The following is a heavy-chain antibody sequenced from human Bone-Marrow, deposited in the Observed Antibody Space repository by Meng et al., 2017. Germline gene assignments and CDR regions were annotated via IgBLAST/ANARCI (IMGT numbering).Heavy chain of an antibody. V-gene: IGHV4-31*01. J-gene: IGHJ5*02. Sequence: VWLWGAGPGLVKPAQAPSLTCSVSGGSINSAGYYWSWIRQHPGKGLEWIGYIYYTENTYYNPSLKSPMTISLDKSKNQFSLKLNSVTVADTAVYYCARGRASCSSGGCSLGWFDPWGQGTLVTVSS. D-gene: IGHD2-15*01. CDR3: ARGRASCSSGGCSLGWFDP. CDR1: GGSINSAGYY. CDR2: IYYTENT.